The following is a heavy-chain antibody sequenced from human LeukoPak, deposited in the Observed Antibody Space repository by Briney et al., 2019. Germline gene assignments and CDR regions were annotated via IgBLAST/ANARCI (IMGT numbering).Heavy chain of an antibody. D-gene: IGHD5-12*01. CDR3: ARGGIYSGYDYLYYGMDV. V-gene: IGHV1-2*02. CDR1: GYTFTGYY. J-gene: IGHJ6*02. Sequence: GASLKLSCKASGYTFTGYYMHWVRQAPGQGLEWMGWINPNSGGTNYAQKFQGRVTMTRDTSISTAYMELSRLRSDDTAVYYCARGGIYSGYDYLYYGMDVWGLGTTVTVSS. CDR2: INPNSGGT.